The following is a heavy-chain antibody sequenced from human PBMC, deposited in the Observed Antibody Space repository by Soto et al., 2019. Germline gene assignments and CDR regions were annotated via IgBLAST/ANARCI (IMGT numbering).Heavy chain of an antibody. J-gene: IGHJ4*02. CDR1: GYTFTSYS. D-gene: IGHD3-22*01. CDR3: ARVWGGDTTGYYYFDY. V-gene: IGHV1-18*01. Sequence: ASVKVSCKASGYTFTSYSISWVRQAPGQGLEWMGWISAYNGNTNYVQKLQGRVTMTTDTSTSTAYMELRSLRSDDTAVYYCARVWGGDTTGYYYFDYWGQGTLVTAPQ. CDR2: ISAYNGNT.